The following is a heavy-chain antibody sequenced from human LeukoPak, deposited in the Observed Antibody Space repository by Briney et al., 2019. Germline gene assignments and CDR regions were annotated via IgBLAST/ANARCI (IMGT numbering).Heavy chain of an antibody. CDR2: IYHSGTT. J-gene: IGHJ4*02. CDR3: AGNGYSNAWVDY. CDR1: GDSINSTNW. V-gene: IGHV4-4*02. Sequence: PSGTLSLTCAVSGDSINSTNWWSWVRQPPGKGLEWIGEIYHSGTTNYNPSLKSRATISVDKSKNQFSLKLSSVNAADTAVYYCAGNGYSNAWVDYWGQGTLVTVSS. D-gene: IGHD6-19*01.